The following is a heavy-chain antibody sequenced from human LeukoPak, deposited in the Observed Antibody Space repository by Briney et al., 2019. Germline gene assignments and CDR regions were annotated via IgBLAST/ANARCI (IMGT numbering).Heavy chain of an antibody. CDR2: ISSSSTI. D-gene: IGHD3-10*01. CDR3: ARRGRYYFGS. CDR1: GFTFSSYS. V-gene: IGHV3-48*04. J-gene: IGHJ4*02. Sequence: GGSLRLSCAASGFTFSSYSMNWVRQAPGKGLEWVSYISSSSTIYYADSMKGRFTISRDNAKNSLYPQMNSLRAEDTAVYYCARRGRYYFGSWGQGTLVTVSS.